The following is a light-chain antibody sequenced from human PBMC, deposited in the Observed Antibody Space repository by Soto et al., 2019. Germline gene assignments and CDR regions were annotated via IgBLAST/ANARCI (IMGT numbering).Light chain of an antibody. CDR2: KSS. CDR1: QSISSW. J-gene: IGKJ4*01. V-gene: IGKV1-5*03. CDR3: RQYKSYPLT. Sequence: DIQMTQSPSTLSASVGDRASITCRASQSISSWLAWYQQQPGKAPKVLIYKSSTLESGVPLRFSGSGSGTEFTLTISSLQPDDFATYYCRQYKSYPLTFGGGTKVEIK.